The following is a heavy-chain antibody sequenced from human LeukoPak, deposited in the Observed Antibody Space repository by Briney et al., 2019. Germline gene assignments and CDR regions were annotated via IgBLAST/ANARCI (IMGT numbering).Heavy chain of an antibody. V-gene: IGHV4-31*03. J-gene: IGHJ4*02. CDR3: ASSTGFYPSKRYTYLNYFDA. D-gene: IGHD2/OR15-2a*01. CDR2: IYDTGTT. CDR1: GVSLSSRGHY. Sequence: NPSQTLSLTCTVSGVSLSSRGHYWSWIRQVPGKGLEWIGYIYDTGTTYYKSSLKSRVILSVDTSKKQFSLKVSSMTAADTAEYYCASSTGFYPSKRYTYLNYFDAWGQGKLVTVSP.